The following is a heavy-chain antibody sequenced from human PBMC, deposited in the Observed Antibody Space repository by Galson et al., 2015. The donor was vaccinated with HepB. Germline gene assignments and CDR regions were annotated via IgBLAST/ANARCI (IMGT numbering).Heavy chain of an antibody. D-gene: IGHD5-12*01. Sequence: SMRLSCAVSGFTFSSFWMNWVRLAPGKGLEWVANIKQDGSEKYYLDSVKGRFTIPRDNAKNSLYLQMNSLRVEDTAVYYCAREATYSGYDRGKYYYFGMDVWGQGTTVTVSS. CDR3: AREATYSGYDRGKYYYFGMDV. CDR2: IKQDGSEK. V-gene: IGHV3-7*03. J-gene: IGHJ6*02. CDR1: GFTFSSFW.